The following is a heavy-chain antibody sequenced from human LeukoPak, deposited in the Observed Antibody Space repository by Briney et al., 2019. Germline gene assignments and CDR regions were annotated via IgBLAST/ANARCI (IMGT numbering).Heavy chain of an antibody. D-gene: IGHD1-26*01. J-gene: IGHJ6*03. CDR1: GFTFSNYA. Sequence: GGSLSLSCAASGFTFSNYALTWVRQPPGKGLEWVPLISWDGGSTYYADSVKGRLTISRDNSKNSLYLQMNSLRAEDTALYYCAKGGSYYTYYYYMDVWGKGTTVTVSS. CDR3: AKGGSYYTYYYYMDV. V-gene: IGHV3-43D*03. CDR2: ISWDGGST.